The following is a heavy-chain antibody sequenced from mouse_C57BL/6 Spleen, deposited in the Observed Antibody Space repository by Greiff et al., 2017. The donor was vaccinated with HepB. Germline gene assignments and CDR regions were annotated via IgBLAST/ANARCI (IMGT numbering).Heavy chain of an antibody. CDR3: ARGETGTGPYWYFDV. J-gene: IGHJ1*03. V-gene: IGHV1-76*01. CDR1: GYTFTDYY. D-gene: IGHD4-1*01. Sequence: QVQLQQSGAELVRPGASVKLSCKASGYTFTDYYINWVKQRPGQGLEWIARIYPGSGNTYYNEKFKGKATLTAEKSSSTAYMQLSSLTSEDSAVYFCARGETGTGPYWYFDVWGTGTTVTVSS. CDR2: IYPGSGNT.